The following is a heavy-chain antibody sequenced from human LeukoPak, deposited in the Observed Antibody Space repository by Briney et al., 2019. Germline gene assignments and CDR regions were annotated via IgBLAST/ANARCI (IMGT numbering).Heavy chain of an antibody. J-gene: IGHJ3*02. CDR2: IYYSGST. Sequence: PSETLSLTCTVSGGSISGYYWSWIRKPPGKGVEWIGYIYYSGSTNYNPSLKSRVTISVDTSKNQFSLKLSSVTAADTAVYYCARYDDYYDSSGYYADAFDIWGQGTMVTVSS. CDR3: ARYDDYYDSSGYYADAFDI. CDR1: GGSISGYY. V-gene: IGHV4-59*01. D-gene: IGHD3-22*01.